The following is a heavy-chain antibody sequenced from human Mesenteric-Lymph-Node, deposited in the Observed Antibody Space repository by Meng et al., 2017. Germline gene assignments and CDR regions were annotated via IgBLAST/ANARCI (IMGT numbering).Heavy chain of an antibody. J-gene: IGHJ5*02. V-gene: IGHV3-21*04. Sequence: GESLKISCVASGFTFSSYWMSWVRQAPGKGLEWVSAISGSGGSTYYADSVKGRFTISRDNDKNSLYLEMSSLRAEDTAVYYCARARPVLRFFDWLEHWGQGAVVTVSS. CDR1: GFTFSSYW. CDR3: ARARPVLRFFDWLEH. D-gene: IGHD3-3*01. CDR2: ISGSGGST.